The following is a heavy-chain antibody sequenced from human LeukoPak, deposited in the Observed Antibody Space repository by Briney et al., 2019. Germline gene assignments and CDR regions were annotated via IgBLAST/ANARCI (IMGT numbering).Heavy chain of an antibody. Sequence: GGSLRLSCAASGFTFSGYWMHWVRQAPGKGLVWVSRINSDGSSTSYADSVKGRFTISRDNAKNTLYLQMNSLRAEDTAVYYCAREFLYCGGDCYYDYWGQGTLVTVSS. CDR1: GFTFSGYW. J-gene: IGHJ4*02. D-gene: IGHD2-21*02. V-gene: IGHV3-74*01. CDR2: INSDGSST. CDR3: AREFLYCGGDCYYDY.